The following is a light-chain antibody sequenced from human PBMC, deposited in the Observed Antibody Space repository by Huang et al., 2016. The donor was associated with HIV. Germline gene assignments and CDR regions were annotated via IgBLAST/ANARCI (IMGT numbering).Light chain of an antibody. CDR1: QTVGSY. V-gene: IGKV3-11*01. CDR3: QQRVNWPLT. Sequence: EVVLTQSPATLSLSPGERATLSCRARQTVGSYLAWYQQKHGQSPRLLIYDSSNRATGIPARLSGSGYGTDFTLTISTLEPEDFAVYYCQQRVNWPLTFGGGTKVEIK. J-gene: IGKJ4*01. CDR2: DSS.